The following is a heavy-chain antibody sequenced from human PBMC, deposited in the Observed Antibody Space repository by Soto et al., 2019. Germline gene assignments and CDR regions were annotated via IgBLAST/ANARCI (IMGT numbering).Heavy chain of an antibody. CDR3: ARVADRRYNWFDP. CDR1: GYAFTSYA. V-gene: IGHV1-8*01. Sequence: ASVEVSCKASGYAFTSYALKWVRQATAQGHEWMAWMNPNRGNTGYAQKFQGRVTMTRTTSIRTAYMELTSLRSEDTAVYYCARVADRRYNWFDPCGQGTLVTVSS. J-gene: IGHJ5*01. CDR2: MNPNRGNT. D-gene: IGHD6-13*01.